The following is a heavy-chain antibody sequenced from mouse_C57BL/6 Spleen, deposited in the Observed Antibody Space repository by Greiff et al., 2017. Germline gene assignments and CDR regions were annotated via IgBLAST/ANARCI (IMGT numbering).Heavy chain of an antibody. CDR2: IYPGDGDT. CDR3: ARSETGTYYFDY. D-gene: IGHD4-1*01. Sequence: VQLQQSGAELVKPGASVKISCKASGYAFSSYWMNWVKQRPGKGLEWIGQIYPGDGDTNYNGKFKGKATLTADKSSSTAYMQLSSLTSEDSAVYFCARSETGTYYFDYWGQGTTLTVSS. J-gene: IGHJ2*01. CDR1: GYAFSSYW. V-gene: IGHV1-80*01.